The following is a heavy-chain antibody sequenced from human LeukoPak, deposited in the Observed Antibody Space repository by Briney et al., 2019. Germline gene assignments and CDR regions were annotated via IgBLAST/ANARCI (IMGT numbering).Heavy chain of an antibody. Sequence: GRSLRLSCAASGFTFSSYGMHWVRQAPGKGLEWVAVIWSDGSNKYYADSVKGRFTISRDNSKNTLYLQMNSLRAEDTAVYYCARVSTVTTIHYYYGMDVWGKGTTVTVSS. D-gene: IGHD4-17*01. J-gene: IGHJ6*04. V-gene: IGHV3-33*01. CDR2: IWSDGSNK. CDR3: ARVSTVTTIHYYYGMDV. CDR1: GFTFSSYG.